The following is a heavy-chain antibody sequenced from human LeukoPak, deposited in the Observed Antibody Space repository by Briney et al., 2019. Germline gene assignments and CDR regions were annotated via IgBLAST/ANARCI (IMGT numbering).Heavy chain of an antibody. Sequence: ASVKVSCKASGYTSTSYAMNWVRQAPGQGLEWMGWINTNTGNPTYAQGFTGRFVFSLDTSVSTAYLQISSLKAEDTAVYYCARDVLGYYDYYYGTDVWGQGTTVTVSS. CDR3: ARDVLGYYDYYYGTDV. D-gene: IGHD3-16*01. CDR2: INTNTGNP. J-gene: IGHJ6*02. CDR1: GYTSTSYA. V-gene: IGHV7-4-1*02.